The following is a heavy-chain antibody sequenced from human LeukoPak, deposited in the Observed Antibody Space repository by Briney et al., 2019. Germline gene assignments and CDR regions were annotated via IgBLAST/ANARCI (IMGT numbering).Heavy chain of an antibody. D-gene: IGHD3-10*01. CDR2: ISYTGST. V-gene: IGHV4-59*13. CDR1: GGSISPYF. J-gene: IGHJ5*02. Sequence: SETLSLTCTVSGGSISPYFWSWLRQPPGHGLEWIGYISYTGSTIYSPSLKSRVTISVDTSKNQFSLQLTSVTAADTAVYYCARDDYRGVTNFDPWGQGTLVTVSS. CDR3: ARDDYRGVTNFDP.